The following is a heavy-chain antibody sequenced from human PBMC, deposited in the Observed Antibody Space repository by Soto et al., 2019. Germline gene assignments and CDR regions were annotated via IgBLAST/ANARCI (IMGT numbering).Heavy chain of an antibody. J-gene: IGHJ4*02. CDR3: AREAYSYGYLDY. Sequence: GGSLTVSCAPSGFTFSSYGMHWGRQAPGKGLEWVAVIWYDGSNKYYADSVKGRFTISRDNSKNTLYLQMNSLRAEDTAVYYCAREAYSYGYLDYWGQGTLVTVSS. D-gene: IGHD5-18*01. CDR2: IWYDGSNK. V-gene: IGHV3-33*01. CDR1: GFTFSSYG.